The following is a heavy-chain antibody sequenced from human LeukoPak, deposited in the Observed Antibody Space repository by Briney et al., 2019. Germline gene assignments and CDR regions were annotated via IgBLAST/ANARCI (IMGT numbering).Heavy chain of an antibody. Sequence: SETLSLTCAVYGGSFSGYYWSWIRQPPGKGLEWIGRIYTSGSTNYNPSLKSRVTMSVDTSKNQFSLKLSSVTAADTAVYYCARYPWVADAFDIWGQGTMVTVSS. CDR3: ARYPWVADAFDI. J-gene: IGHJ3*02. CDR2: IYTSGST. CDR1: GGSFSGYY. D-gene: IGHD7-27*01. V-gene: IGHV4-59*10.